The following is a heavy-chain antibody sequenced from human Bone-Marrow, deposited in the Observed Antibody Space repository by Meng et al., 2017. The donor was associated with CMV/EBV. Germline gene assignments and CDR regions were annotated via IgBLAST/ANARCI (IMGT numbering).Heavy chain of an antibody. CDR2: IYYSGST. CDR3: ASVWSGYFDYFDY. CDR1: GGSISSSSYY. Sequence: SETLSLTCTVSGGSISSSSYYWGWIRQPPGKGLEWIGSIYYSGSTYYNPSLKSRVTISVDTSKNQFSLKLSSVTAADTAVYYCASVWSGYFDYFDYWGQGTLVTVS. J-gene: IGHJ4*02. D-gene: IGHD3-3*01. V-gene: IGHV4-39*07.